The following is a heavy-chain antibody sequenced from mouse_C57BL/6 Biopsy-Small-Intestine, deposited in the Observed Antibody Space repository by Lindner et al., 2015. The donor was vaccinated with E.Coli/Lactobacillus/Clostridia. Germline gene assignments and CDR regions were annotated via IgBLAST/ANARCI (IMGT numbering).Heavy chain of an antibody. V-gene: IGHV1-9*01. CDR2: ILPGSGST. CDR3: ARQRYFDV. CDR1: GYTFTGYW. Sequence: VQLQESGAELMKPGASVKLSCKATGYTFTGYWIEWVKQRPGHGLEWIGEILPGSGSTNYNEKFKAILTADKSSSTAYMQFSSLTSEDSAIYYCARQRYFDVWGTGTTVTVSS. J-gene: IGHJ1*03.